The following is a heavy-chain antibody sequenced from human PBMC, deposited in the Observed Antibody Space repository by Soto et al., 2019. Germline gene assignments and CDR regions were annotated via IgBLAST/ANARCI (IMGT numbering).Heavy chain of an antibody. CDR2: NSDGSST. Sequence: GGSLRLSCAASGFTFSSYAMSWVRQAPGKGLEWVSANSDGSSTSYADSVKGRFTISRDNAKNTLYLQMNSLRAEDTAVYYCASGGSSLNFDSWGQGTLVTVSS. CDR3: ASGGSSLNFDS. V-gene: IGHV3-74*01. CDR1: GFTFSSYA. D-gene: IGHD6-6*01. J-gene: IGHJ4*02.